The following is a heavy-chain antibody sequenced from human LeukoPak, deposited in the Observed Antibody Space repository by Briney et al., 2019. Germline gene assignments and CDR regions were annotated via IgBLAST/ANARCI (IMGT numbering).Heavy chain of an antibody. V-gene: IGHV3-48*01. Sequence: GGSLRVSCAASGFPLSSYSINWVRQAPGKGLEWVSYISSSGSAIYYVDSVKGRFTVSRDNAKNSLFLQMNSPRAEDTAVYYCVRVKGSYFDYWGQGALVTVSS. CDR1: GFPLSSYS. D-gene: IGHD2-15*01. J-gene: IGHJ4*02. CDR3: VRVKGSYFDY. CDR2: ISSSGSAI.